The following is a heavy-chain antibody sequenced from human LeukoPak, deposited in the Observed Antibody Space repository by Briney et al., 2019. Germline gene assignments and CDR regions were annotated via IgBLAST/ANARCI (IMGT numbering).Heavy chain of an antibody. CDR1: GGSISSGGYY. V-gene: IGHV4-31*11. CDR2: IYYSGST. Sequence: PSETLSLTCAVSGGSISSGGYYWSWIRQHPGKGLEWIGYIYYSGSTYYNPSLKSRVTISVDTSKNQFSLKLSSVTAADTAVYYCARGGPGRYYDILTGYSEPGGYYFDYWGQGTLVTVSS. D-gene: IGHD3-9*01. J-gene: IGHJ4*02. CDR3: ARGGPGRYYDILTGYSEPGGYYFDY.